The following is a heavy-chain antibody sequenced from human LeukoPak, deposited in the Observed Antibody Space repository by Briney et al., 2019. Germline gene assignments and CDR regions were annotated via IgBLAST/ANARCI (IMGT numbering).Heavy chain of an antibody. J-gene: IGHJ4*02. Sequence: ASVTVSCQDSDYTFTGYYMHWVRQAPGPGLEGIGWINPNRGGTNHAQQFQGRVTMTRDTSIIPEYMELSRLRSDGPAVYYLVRLYCCGCVDYWGQGTLVTVSS. CDR3: VRLYCCGCVDY. D-gene: IGHD2-15*01. V-gene: IGHV1-2*02. CDR1: DYTFTGYY. CDR2: INPNRGGT.